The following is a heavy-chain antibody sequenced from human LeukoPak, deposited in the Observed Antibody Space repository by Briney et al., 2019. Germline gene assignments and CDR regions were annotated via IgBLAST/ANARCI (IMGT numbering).Heavy chain of an antibody. CDR2: IYPGDSDT. J-gene: IGHJ4*02. CDR3: ASLYCSSTSCQFDY. Sequence: GESLKISCRGSGYSFTSYWIGWVRQMPGKGLEWMGIIYPGDSDTRYSPSFQGQVTISADKSISTAYLQWSSLKASDTTMYYCASLYCSSTSCQFDYWGQGTLVTVSS. D-gene: IGHD2-2*01. CDR1: GYSFTSYW. V-gene: IGHV5-51*01.